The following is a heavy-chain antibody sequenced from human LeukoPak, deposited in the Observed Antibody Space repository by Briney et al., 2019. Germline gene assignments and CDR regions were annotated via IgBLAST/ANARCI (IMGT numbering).Heavy chain of an antibody. Sequence: PSQTLSLTCAVSGGSIGSGDYSWSWIRQPPGKGLEWIGYIYHSGSTNYNPSLKSRVTISVDTSKNQFSLKLSSVTAADTAVYYCAFQGYSSGWYDFDYWGQGTLVTVSS. CDR1: GGSIGSGDYS. D-gene: IGHD6-19*01. J-gene: IGHJ4*02. V-gene: IGHV4-30-2*01. CDR3: AFQGYSSGWYDFDY. CDR2: IYHSGST.